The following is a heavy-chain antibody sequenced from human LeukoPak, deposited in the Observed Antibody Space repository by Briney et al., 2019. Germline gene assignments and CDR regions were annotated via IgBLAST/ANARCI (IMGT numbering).Heavy chain of an antibody. CDR1: GLTFNNYA. Sequence: PGRFLRLSCAASGLTFNNYAMHWVRQAPGKGLEWVAVISFDGSNAYCADSVRGRFTIARDNAKNSLYLQMNSLRAEDTAVYYCARWRHDNGFDYWGHGTLVTVSS. CDR3: ARWRHDNGFDY. J-gene: IGHJ4*01. CDR2: ISFDGSNA. D-gene: IGHD1-1*01. V-gene: IGHV3-30-3*01.